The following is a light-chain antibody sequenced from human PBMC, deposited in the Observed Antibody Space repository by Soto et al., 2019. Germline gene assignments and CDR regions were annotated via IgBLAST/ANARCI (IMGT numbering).Light chain of an antibody. CDR2: GAS. Sequence: EIVLMQSPDTLSLSPGERATLSCRASETISSHYIAWYQQKPGQAPRLLIFGASTRATGIPDRFSGSWSGTDFTLTISRLEAEDFAVYYFQNFGDSPFTFGPGTKVDIK. CDR1: ETISSHY. V-gene: IGKV3-20*01. CDR3: QNFGDSPFT. J-gene: IGKJ3*01.